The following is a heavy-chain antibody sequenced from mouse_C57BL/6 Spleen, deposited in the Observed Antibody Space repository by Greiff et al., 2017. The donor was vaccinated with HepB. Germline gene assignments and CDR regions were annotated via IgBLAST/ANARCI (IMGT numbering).Heavy chain of an antibody. Sequence: EVHLVESGGGLVKPGGSLKLSCAASGFTFSSYAMSWVRQTPEKRLEWVATISDGGSYTYYPDNVKGRFTISRDNAKNNLYLQMSHLKSEDTAMYYCARAPITTDWYFDVWGTGTTVTVSS. D-gene: IGHD1-2*01. CDR1: GFTFSSYA. V-gene: IGHV5-4*01. J-gene: IGHJ1*03. CDR3: ARAPITTDWYFDV. CDR2: ISDGGSYT.